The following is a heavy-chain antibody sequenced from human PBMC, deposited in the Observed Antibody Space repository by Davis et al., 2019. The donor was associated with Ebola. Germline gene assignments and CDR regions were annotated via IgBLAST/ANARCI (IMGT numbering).Heavy chain of an antibody. CDR1: GYTFTSYG. V-gene: IGHV1-69*04. CDR2: IIPILGIA. D-gene: IGHD3-10*01. CDR3: ARGPEGSYYYGSGSYPAGMDV. J-gene: IGHJ6*02. Sequence: SVKVSCKASGYTFTSYGISWVRQAPGQGLEWMGRIIPILGIANYAQKFQGRVTITADKSTSTAYMELSSLRSEDTAVYYCARGPEGSYYYGSGSYPAGMDVWGQGTMVTVSS.